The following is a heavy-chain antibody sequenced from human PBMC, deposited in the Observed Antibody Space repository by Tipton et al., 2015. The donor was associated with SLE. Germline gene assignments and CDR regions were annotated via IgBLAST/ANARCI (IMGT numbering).Heavy chain of an antibody. CDR3: VRDQVGVGDFDY. J-gene: IGHJ4*02. Sequence: TLSLTCTVSGGSIISYYWSWIRQPPGKGLEWIGHIYYSGSTNTNPSLKSRVTMSLDTSKNRLSLKLKSVTAADTAVYFCVRDQVGVGDFDYWGQGALVTVSS. CDR1: GGSIISYY. D-gene: IGHD3-16*01. CDR2: IYYSGST. V-gene: IGHV4-59*12.